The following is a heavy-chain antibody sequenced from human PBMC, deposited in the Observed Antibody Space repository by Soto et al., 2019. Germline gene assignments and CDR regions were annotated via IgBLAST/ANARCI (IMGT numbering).Heavy chain of an antibody. D-gene: IGHD6-13*01. CDR3: ARDGAAAGNYYYYGMDV. CDR1: GFTFSSYW. J-gene: IGHJ6*02. Sequence: PVGSLRLSCAASGFTFSSYWMSWVRQAPGKGLEWVANIKQDGSEKYYVDSVKGRFTISRDNAKNSLYLQMNSLRAEDTAVYYCARDGAAAGNYYYYGMDVWGQGTTVTVSS. V-gene: IGHV3-7*01. CDR2: IKQDGSEK.